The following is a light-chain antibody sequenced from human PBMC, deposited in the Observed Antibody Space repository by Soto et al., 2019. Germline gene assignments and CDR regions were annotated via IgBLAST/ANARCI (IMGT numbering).Light chain of an antibody. J-gene: IGKJ1*01. CDR3: QHYNSYSEA. CDR1: HSVNSH. V-gene: IGKV1-5*01. Sequence: MTQSPATLSVSPGERVTLSCRTSHSVNSHVAWYQQKPGKAPKLLIYDASSLESGVPSRFSGSGSGTDFTLTISSLQPEDFATYYCQHYNSYSEAFGQGTKVDIK. CDR2: DAS.